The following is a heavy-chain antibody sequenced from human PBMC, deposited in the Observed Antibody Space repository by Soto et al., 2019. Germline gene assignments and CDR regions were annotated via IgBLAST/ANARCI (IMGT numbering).Heavy chain of an antibody. D-gene: IGHD6-13*01. J-gene: IGHJ6*02. CDR1: GFTFSSYG. Sequence: QVQLVESGGGVVQPGRSLRLSCAASGFTFSSYGMHWVRQAPGKGLEWVAVISYDGNNQYYADSVKGRFTISRDNSKHTLYLQMNSQKAEDPAVYYCAKVQYSSSWYYEYGMDVWGQGTTVTVCS. V-gene: IGHV3-30*18. CDR3: AKVQYSSSWYYEYGMDV. CDR2: ISYDGNNQ.